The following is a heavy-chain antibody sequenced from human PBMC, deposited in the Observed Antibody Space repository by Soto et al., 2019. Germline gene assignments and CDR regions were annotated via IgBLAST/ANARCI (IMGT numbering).Heavy chain of an antibody. J-gene: IGHJ4*02. V-gene: IGHV4-34*01. CDR1: GGSFSGYY. Sequence: PSETLSLTCAVYGGSFSGYYWSWIRQPPGKGLEWIGEINHSGSTNYNPSLKSRVTISVDTSKNQFSLKLSSVTAADTAVYYCARALVDEYSSSFRDYWGQGTLVTVSS. CDR3: ARALVDEYSSSFRDY. CDR2: INHSGST. D-gene: IGHD6-6*01.